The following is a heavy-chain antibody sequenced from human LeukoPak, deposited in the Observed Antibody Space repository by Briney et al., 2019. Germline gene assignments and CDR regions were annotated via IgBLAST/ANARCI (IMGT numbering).Heavy chain of an antibody. CDR2: IYHSGST. V-gene: IGHV4-30-2*01. CDR1: GGSISSYS. Sequence: SETLSLTCTVSGGSISSYSWSWIRQPPGKGLEWIGYIYHSGSTYYNPSLKSRVTISVDRSKNQFSLKLSSVTAADTAVYYCARAPPHYYDSSGYRGGDAFDIWGQGTMVTVSS. D-gene: IGHD3-22*01. J-gene: IGHJ3*02. CDR3: ARAPPHYYDSSGYRGGDAFDI.